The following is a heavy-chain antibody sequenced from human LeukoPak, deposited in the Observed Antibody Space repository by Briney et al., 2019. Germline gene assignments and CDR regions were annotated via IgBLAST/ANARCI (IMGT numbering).Heavy chain of an antibody. Sequence: GGSLRLSCAASGFTFSSYAMSWVRQAPGKGLEWVSAISGSGGNTYYADSVKGRFTISRDNAKNSLYLQMNSLRDEDTAVYYCASRDYFDYWGQGTLVTVSS. CDR1: GFTFSSYA. V-gene: IGHV3-23*01. CDR2: ISGSGGNT. CDR3: ASRDYFDY. J-gene: IGHJ4*02.